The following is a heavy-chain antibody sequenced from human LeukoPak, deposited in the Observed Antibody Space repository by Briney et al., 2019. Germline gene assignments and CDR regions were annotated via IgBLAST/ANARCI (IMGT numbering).Heavy chain of an antibody. V-gene: IGHV3-23*01. D-gene: IGHD2-21*01. CDR2: ISGSGSTT. CDR1: GFTFSSYA. J-gene: IGHJ6*03. CDR3: GGAYCGGDCYYYYYYYMDV. Sequence: GGSLRLSCAASGFTFSSYAMTWVRQAPGKGLEWVSAISGSGSTTYYADSVKGRFTISRDNSKNTLYLQMNSLRAEDTAVYYCGGAYCGGDCYYYYYYYMDVWGKGTTVTVSS.